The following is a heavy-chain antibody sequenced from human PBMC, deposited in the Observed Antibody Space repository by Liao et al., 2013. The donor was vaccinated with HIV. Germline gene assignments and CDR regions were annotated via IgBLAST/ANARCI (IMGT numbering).Heavy chain of an antibody. CDR2: INHSGST. V-gene: IGHV4-34*01. CDR1: GGSFSGYF. J-gene: IGHJ4*02. CDR3: AREARLQSRDY. Sequence: QVQLQQWGAGLLKPSETLSLTCAVYGGSFSGYFWSWIRQSPGKGLEWIGEINHSGSTNYNPSLKSRVTISVDTSKKQFSLKLSSVTAADMAVYYCAREARLQSRDYWGQGTLVTVSS. D-gene: IGHD5-24*01.